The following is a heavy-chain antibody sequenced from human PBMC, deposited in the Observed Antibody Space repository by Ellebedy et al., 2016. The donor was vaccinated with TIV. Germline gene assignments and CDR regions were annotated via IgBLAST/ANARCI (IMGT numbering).Heavy chain of an antibody. CDR2: INAGNGNT. J-gene: IGHJ5*02. V-gene: IGHV1-3*01. CDR1: GYTFTSYA. Sequence: ASVKVSCXASGYTFTSYAMHWVRQAPGQRLEWMGWINAGNGNTKYSQKFQGRVTITRDTSASTAYMELSSLRSEDTAVYYCARESGMVRSSFDPWGQGTLVTVSS. D-gene: IGHD3-10*01. CDR3: ARESGMVRSSFDP.